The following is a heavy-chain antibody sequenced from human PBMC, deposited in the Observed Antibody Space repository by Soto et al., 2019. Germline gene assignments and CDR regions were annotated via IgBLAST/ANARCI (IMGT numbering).Heavy chain of an antibody. D-gene: IGHD3-9*01. J-gene: IGHJ4*02. V-gene: IGHV5-51*01. CDR3: SRHGVGDILTGQPDY. Sequence: GESLKISCKGSGYSFTSYWIGWVRQMPGKGMKWMGIIYPGDSDTRYSPYFQGQVTISADKSISTAYLQWSSLKASDTAMYYCSRHGVGDILTGQPDYWGQGTLVTVSS. CDR1: GYSFTSYW. CDR2: IYPGDSDT.